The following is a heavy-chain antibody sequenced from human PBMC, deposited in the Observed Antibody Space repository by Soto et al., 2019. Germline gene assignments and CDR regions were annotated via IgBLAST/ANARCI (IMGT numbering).Heavy chain of an antibody. V-gene: IGHV1-69*01. J-gene: IGHJ5*02. D-gene: IGHD1-1*01. Sequence: QVQLVQSGAEVKKPGSSVKVSCKASGGTFSSYAISWVRQAPGQGLEWMGGIIPIFGTANYAQKFQGRVTITADESTSTAYMELCRLISEYTAVYYCAWYNWNVKRLDPWGQGTLVTVSS. CDR1: GGTFSSYA. CDR3: AWYNWNVKRLDP. CDR2: IIPIFGTA.